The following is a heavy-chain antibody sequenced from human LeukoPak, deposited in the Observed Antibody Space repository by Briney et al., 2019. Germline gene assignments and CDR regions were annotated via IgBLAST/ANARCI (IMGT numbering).Heavy chain of an antibody. CDR1: GFTFSSYA. CDR3: ARSSWFDYYYYYGMDV. D-gene: IGHD6-13*01. J-gene: IGHJ6*02. Sequence: PGGSLRLSCAASGFTFSSYAMSWVRQAPGKGLEWVSGISGSGDNTYYADSVKGRFTISRDNAKNSLYLQMNSLRAEDTALYYCARSSWFDYYYYYGMDVWGQGTTVTVSS. CDR2: ISGSGDNT. V-gene: IGHV3-23*01.